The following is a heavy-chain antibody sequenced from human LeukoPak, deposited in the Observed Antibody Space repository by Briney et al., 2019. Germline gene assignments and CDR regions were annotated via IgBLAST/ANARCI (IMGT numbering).Heavy chain of an antibody. CDR2: MNPNSGNT. V-gene: IGHV1-8*01. J-gene: IGHJ3*02. Sequence: GAPVKVSCKASGYTFTSYDINWVRQATGQGLEWMGWMNPNSGNTGCAQKFQARVSMTRNTSISTAYMELSSLRSEDTAVYYCTRGLVVLSATSWAFDIWGHGTMVTVSS. CDR1: GYTFTSYD. CDR3: TRGLVVLSATSWAFDI. D-gene: IGHD2-15*01.